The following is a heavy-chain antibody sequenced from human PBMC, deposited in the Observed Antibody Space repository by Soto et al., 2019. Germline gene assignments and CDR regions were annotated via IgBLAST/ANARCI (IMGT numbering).Heavy chain of an antibody. CDR3: ARQTRGSYRYYFDY. D-gene: IGHD1-26*01. CDR2: IYYSGST. J-gene: IGHJ4*02. Sequence: LSLTCTVSGGSISSSSYYWGWIRQPPGKGLEWIGSIYYSGSTYYNPSLKSRVTISVDTSKNQFSLKLSSVTAADTAVYYCARQTRGSYRYYFDYWGQGTLVTVSS. CDR1: GGSISSSSYY. V-gene: IGHV4-39*01.